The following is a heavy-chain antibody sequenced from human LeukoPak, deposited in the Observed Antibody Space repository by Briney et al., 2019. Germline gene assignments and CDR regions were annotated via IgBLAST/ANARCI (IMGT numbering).Heavy chain of an antibody. D-gene: IGHD6-13*01. CDR2: ISGSGNTI. CDR3: ARVSISWNFGDAFDI. CDR1: GFTFSSYE. J-gene: IGHJ3*02. V-gene: IGHV3-48*03. Sequence: GGSLRLSCAASGFTFSSYEMNWVRQAPGKGLEWVSYISGSGNTIHYADSVKGRFTISRDNAENSLYLLMNSLRAEDTAVYYCARVSISWNFGDAFDIWGQGTMVTVSS.